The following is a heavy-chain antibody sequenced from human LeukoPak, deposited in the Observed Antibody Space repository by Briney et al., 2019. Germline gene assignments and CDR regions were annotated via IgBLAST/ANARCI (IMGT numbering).Heavy chain of an antibody. CDR3: ARVGYSSSSEYFDY. J-gene: IGHJ4*02. CDR1: GFTFSSYA. Sequence: GGSLRLSCAASGFTFSSYAISWVRQAPGKGLQWVSSISATGGSTYYADSVKGRFTISRDNAKNSLYLQMNSLRAEDTAVYYCARVGYSSSSEYFDYWGQGTLVTVSS. D-gene: IGHD6-6*01. V-gene: IGHV3-23*01. CDR2: ISATGGST.